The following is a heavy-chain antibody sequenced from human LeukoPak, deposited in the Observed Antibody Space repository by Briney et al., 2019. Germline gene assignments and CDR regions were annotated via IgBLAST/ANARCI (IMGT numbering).Heavy chain of an antibody. D-gene: IGHD3-10*01. CDR2: IRSKAYGGTT. J-gene: IGHJ6*03. Sequence: GGSLRLSCTASGFTFGDYAMSWVRQAPGKGLEWVGFIRSKAYGGTTESRDDSKSIAYLQMNSLKTEDTAVYYCTRVAGVRGVRYYYYMDVWGKGTTVTISS. CDR3: TRVAGVRGVRYYYYMDV. V-gene: IGHV3-49*04. CDR1: GFTFGDYA.